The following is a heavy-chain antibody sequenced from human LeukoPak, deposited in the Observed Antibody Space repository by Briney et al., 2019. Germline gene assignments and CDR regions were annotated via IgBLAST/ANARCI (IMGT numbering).Heavy chain of an antibody. V-gene: IGHV4-39*01. CDR3: ARSVVAATLYYFDY. J-gene: IGHJ4*02. Sequence: SETLSLTCTVSGGFISSSSHYWGWIRQPPGKGLEWIGSLHYSGSTYYNPSLKIRVTISVDTSKNQFSLKLSSVTAADTAVYYCARSVVAATLYYFDYWGQGTLVTVSS. CDR1: GGFISSSSHY. D-gene: IGHD2-15*01. CDR2: LHYSGST.